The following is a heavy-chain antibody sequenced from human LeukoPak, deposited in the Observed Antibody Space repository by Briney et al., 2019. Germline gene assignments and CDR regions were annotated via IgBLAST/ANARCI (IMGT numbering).Heavy chain of an antibody. Sequence: PGGSLLLSCAASGFTFSIFAMSWVRPAPGKGLEWVSGITYSDVRTYYADSVKGRFTISRDNSKNTLYLQMNSLRADDTTIYYCAKQQSGSYSEGFDYWGQGTLVTVSS. V-gene: IGHV3-23*01. J-gene: IGHJ4*02. CDR3: AKQQSGSYSEGFDY. CDR1: GFTFSIFA. CDR2: ITYSDVRT. D-gene: IGHD1-26*01.